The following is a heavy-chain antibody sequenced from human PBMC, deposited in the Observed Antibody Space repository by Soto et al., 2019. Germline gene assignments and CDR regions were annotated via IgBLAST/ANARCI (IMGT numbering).Heavy chain of an antibody. Sequence: EVQLVESGGGLVQPGGSLRLSSAASGFTFSIFSMSWVRQAPGKGLEWISYVNAAANDIYYTDSVRGRFTISRDNAKNSLYLQMNSLRDDDTAVYYCVRDRMWEQWLGPHDAFEIWGQGTMVTVS. CDR2: VNAAANDI. CDR1: GFTFSIFS. D-gene: IGHD6-19*01. J-gene: IGHJ3*02. CDR3: VRDRMWEQWLGPHDAFEI. V-gene: IGHV3-48*02.